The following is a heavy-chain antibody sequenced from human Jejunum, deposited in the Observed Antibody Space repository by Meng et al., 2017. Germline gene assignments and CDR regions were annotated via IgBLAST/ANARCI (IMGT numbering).Heavy chain of an antibody. CDR1: GYSFTTYW. Sequence: GGSLRLSCKGSGYSFTTYWIGWVRQMSGKGLEWMGTIYPGDSDTRYSPSFQGQVTLSADKSISTAYLQWSSLKASDSAMYYCARVGGYYDRSGNWRYFYGLDVWGQGTTVTVSS. CDR2: IYPGDSDT. V-gene: IGHV5-51*01. D-gene: IGHD3-22*01. J-gene: IGHJ6*02. CDR3: ARVGGYYDRSGNWRYFYGLDV.